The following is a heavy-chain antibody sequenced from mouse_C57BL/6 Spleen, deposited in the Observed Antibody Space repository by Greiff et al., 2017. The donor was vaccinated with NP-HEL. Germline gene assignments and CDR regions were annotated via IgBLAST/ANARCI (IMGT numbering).Heavy chain of an antibody. Sequence: EAGGGLVQPKGSLKLSCAASGFSFNTYAMTWVRQAPGKGLEWVARIRSKSNNYATYYADSVKDRFTISRDDSESMLYLQMNNLKTEDTAMYYCVRHVGFDYWGQGTTLTGSS. CDR1: GFSFNTYA. V-gene: IGHV10-1*01. CDR2: IRSKSNNYAT. J-gene: IGHJ2*01. CDR3: VRHVGFDY.